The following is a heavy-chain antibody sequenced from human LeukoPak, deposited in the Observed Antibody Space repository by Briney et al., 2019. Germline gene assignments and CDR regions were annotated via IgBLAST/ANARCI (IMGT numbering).Heavy chain of an antibody. J-gene: IGHJ6*03. CDR2: IYYSGST. D-gene: IGHD6-13*01. V-gene: IGHV4-39*01. CDR1: GGSISSSSYY. Sequence: TSETLSLTCTVSGGSISSSSYYWGWIRQPPGKGLEWIGSIYYSGSTYYNPSLKSRVTISVDTSKNQFSLKLSSVTAADTAVYYCARRYQQLVLYYYYYYMDVWGKGTTVTISS. CDR3: ARRYQQLVLYYYYYYMDV.